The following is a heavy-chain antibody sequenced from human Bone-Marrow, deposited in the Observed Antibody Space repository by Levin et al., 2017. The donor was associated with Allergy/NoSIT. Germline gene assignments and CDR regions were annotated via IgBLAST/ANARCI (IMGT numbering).Heavy chain of an antibody. J-gene: IGHJ4*02. D-gene: IGHD4-17*01. Sequence: GESLKISCKGSGYSVTTYWIGWVRQMPGKGLEWMGIINPGDSNTKYSPSFEGQVTISADRSSSTAYLQWSSLRASDTAMYYCARYYGGTSDYWGQGTLVTVSS. CDR1: GYSVTTYW. CDR3: ARYYGGTSDY. CDR2: INPGDSNT. V-gene: IGHV5-51*01.